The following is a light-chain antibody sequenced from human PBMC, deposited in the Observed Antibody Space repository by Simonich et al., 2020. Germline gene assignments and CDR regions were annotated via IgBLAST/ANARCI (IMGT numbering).Light chain of an antibody. CDR2: GAS. CDR3: QQRSNWPP. Sequence: EIVLTQSPATLSLSPGERATLSCRASQSVSSYLAWYQQKPGQAPRLLIYGASNRATGIPARFSGSGSWTDFTLTISSLEPEDFAVYYCQQRSNWPPFGQGTRLEIK. J-gene: IGKJ5*01. V-gene: IGKV3-11*01. CDR1: QSVSSY.